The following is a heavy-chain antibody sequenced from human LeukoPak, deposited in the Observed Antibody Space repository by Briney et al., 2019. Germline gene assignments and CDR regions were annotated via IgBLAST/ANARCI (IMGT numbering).Heavy chain of an antibody. Sequence: PSQTLSLTCTVSGGSISSGDYYWSWIRQPPGKGLEWIGYIYYSGSTYYNPSLKSRVTISVDTSKNQFSLKLSSVTAADTAVYYCARDNIVVVPAATALVVWGKGTTVTVSS. J-gene: IGHJ6*04. D-gene: IGHD2-2*01. V-gene: IGHV4-30-4*08. CDR1: GGSISSGDYY. CDR2: IYYSGST. CDR3: ARDNIVVVPAATALVV.